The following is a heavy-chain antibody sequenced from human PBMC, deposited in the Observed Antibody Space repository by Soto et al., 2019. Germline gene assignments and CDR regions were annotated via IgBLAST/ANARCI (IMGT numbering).Heavy chain of an antibody. J-gene: IGHJ4*02. D-gene: IGHD3-16*02. V-gene: IGHV3-21*01. Sequence: EVQLVESGGGLVKPGGSLRLSCAASGFTFSSYSMNWVRQAPGKGLEWVSSISSSSSYIYYADSVKGRFTISRDNAKNSLYLQMNSLRAEDTAVYYCARGPIGYDYVWGSYRSFPDDYWGQGTLVTVSS. CDR2: ISSSSSYI. CDR3: ARGPIGYDYVWGSYRSFPDDY. CDR1: GFTFSSYS.